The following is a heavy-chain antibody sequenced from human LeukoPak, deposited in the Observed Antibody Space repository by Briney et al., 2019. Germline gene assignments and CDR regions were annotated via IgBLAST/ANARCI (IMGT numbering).Heavy chain of an antibody. CDR3: ASDSISMNAFDA. CDR2: ISYIGST. CDR1: GGSFTTHY. D-gene: IGHD3-22*01. J-gene: IGHJ3*01. Sequence: PSETLSLTCAVSGGSFTTHYWSWIRQPPGRGLEWIGYISYIGSTNYNPSLKSRVTISIDTSKNEVSLMLTSVTAADTAVYYCASDSISMNAFDAWGQGTMVTVSS. V-gene: IGHV4-59*11.